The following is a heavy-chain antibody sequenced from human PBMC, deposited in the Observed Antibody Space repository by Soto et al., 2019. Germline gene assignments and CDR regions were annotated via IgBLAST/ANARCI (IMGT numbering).Heavy chain of an antibody. CDR2: ISSSSSVI. V-gene: IGHV3-48*01. Sequence: GGSLRLSCATSGFILSDCAMNWVRQAPGKGLEWVSYISSSSSVIDYADSVKGRFTVSRDNARNSLYLQMNSLRAEDTAVYYCARDLVGVEVLRYFDWLPYDYWGQGTLVTVSS. J-gene: IGHJ4*02. CDR3: ARDLVGVEVLRYFDWLPYDY. CDR1: GFILSDCA. D-gene: IGHD3-9*01.